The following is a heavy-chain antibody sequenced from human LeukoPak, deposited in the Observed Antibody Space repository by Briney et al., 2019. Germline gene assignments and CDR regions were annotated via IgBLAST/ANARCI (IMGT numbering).Heavy chain of an antibody. J-gene: IGHJ4*02. V-gene: IGHV3-33*08. CDR2: DGTNT. CDR3: ARDKDWYLDY. Sequence: PGGSLRLSCAASGFTFSSYEMNWVRQAPGKGLEWVAIDGTNTYYTDSVKGRFTISRDNSKNTLYLQMNSLSGEDTAVYYCARDKDWYLDYWGQGTLVTV. D-gene: IGHD3/OR15-3a*01. CDR1: GFTFSSYE.